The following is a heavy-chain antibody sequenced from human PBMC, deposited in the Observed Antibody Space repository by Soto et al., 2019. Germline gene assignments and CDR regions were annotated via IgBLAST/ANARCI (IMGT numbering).Heavy chain of an antibody. CDR1: GGSISIYY. CDR3: ARRSGYSYGTYN. CDR2: IYYSGST. V-gene: IGHV4-59*08. D-gene: IGHD5-18*01. Sequence: TLSLTCTVSGGSISIYYWSWIRQPPGKGLEWIGYIYYSGSTNYNPSLKSRVTISVDTSKNQFSLKLSSVTAADTAVYYCARRSGYSYGTYNCGQVTLVTVSA. J-gene: IGHJ4*02.